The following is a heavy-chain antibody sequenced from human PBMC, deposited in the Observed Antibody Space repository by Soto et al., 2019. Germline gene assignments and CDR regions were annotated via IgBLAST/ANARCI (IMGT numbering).Heavy chain of an antibody. J-gene: IGHJ6*02. V-gene: IGHV3-73*01. CDR3: TRRAAAAAVVPYGMDV. CDR2: IRSKANSYAT. CDR1: GFTFSGSA. D-gene: IGHD6-13*01. Sequence: GGSLRLSCAASGFTFSGSAMHWVRQASEKGLEWVGRIRSKANSYATAYAASVKGRFTISRDDSKNTAYLQMNSLKTEDTAVYYCTRRAAAAAVVPYGMDVWGQGTTVTVSS.